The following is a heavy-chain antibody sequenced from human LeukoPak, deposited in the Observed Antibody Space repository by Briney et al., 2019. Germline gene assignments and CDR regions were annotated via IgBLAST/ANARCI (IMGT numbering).Heavy chain of an antibody. CDR2: IYYSGST. CDR1: GGSISSSSYY. J-gene: IGHJ6*03. Sequence: SETLSLTCTVSGGSISSSSYYWGWIRQPPGKGLEWIGSIYYSGSTYYNPSLKSRVTISVDTSKNQFSLKLSSVTAADTAVYYCARGWRPSIAARRLDYMDVWGKGTTVTVSS. V-gene: IGHV4-39*07. CDR3: ARGWRPSIAARRLDYMDV. D-gene: IGHD6-6*01.